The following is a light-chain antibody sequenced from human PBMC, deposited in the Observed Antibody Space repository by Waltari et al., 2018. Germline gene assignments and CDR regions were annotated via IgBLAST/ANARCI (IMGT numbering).Light chain of an antibody. Sequence: DIVVTQSPDSLTVSLGETATISCKSSQSLLSTSDHRNHLAWYQQKPGQPPNLLIYRASSRASGVPDRFSASGSGTDFTLTISSLQAEAVAVYYCQQYITPPYTFGQGTKLQI. V-gene: IGKV4-1*01. CDR3: QQYITPPYT. CDR2: RAS. J-gene: IGKJ2*01. CDR1: QSLLSTSDHRNH.